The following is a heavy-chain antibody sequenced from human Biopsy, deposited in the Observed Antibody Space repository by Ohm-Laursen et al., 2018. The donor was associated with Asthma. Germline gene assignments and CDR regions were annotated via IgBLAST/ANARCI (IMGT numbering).Heavy chain of an antibody. CDR3: SRDRGESGYDFGRYDY. V-gene: IGHV3-21*01. J-gene: IGHJ4*02. CDR1: GFTFMTYS. CDR2: ISSTSTYI. D-gene: IGHD5-12*01. Sequence: SLRLSCAASGFTFMTYSMNWVRQAPGKGLEWVSSISSTSTYIYYADSVKGRFTTSRDNAKNSLYLQMNSLRAEDTAVYYCSRDRGESGYDFGRYDYWGQGTLVTVSS.